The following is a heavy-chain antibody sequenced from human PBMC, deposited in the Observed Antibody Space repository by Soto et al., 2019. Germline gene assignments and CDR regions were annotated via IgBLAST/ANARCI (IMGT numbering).Heavy chain of an antibody. Sequence: EVQLVESGGGLVKPGGSLRLSCAASGFTFIKAWMTWFRQAPGRGREWVGRIKSKTDGGTTDYAAPLKGRLTISRDDSKNTLYLQMNSLKTEDTAVYYCTTEEVVTDAFDIWGQGTMVTVSS. J-gene: IGHJ3*02. CDR2: IKSKTDGGTT. CDR3: TTEEVVTDAFDI. V-gene: IGHV3-15*01. CDR1: GFTFIKAW. D-gene: IGHD2-21*02.